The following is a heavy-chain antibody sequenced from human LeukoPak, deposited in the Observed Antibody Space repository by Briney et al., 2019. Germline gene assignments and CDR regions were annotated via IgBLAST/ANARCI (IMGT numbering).Heavy chain of an antibody. CDR3: ASGDFYSGSFLDY. J-gene: IGHJ4*02. D-gene: IGHD3-10*01. V-gene: IGHV1-2*02. CDR2: INPPSGGT. CDR1: GYTFTGYY. Sequence: RASVKVSCKASGYTFTGYYMHGVRQAPGQGREWMGWINPPSGGTNSAQKFRGRAPMTRDTSITTAYLELSRLTSDDTAVYYCASGDFYSGSFLDYWGQGTLVTVSS.